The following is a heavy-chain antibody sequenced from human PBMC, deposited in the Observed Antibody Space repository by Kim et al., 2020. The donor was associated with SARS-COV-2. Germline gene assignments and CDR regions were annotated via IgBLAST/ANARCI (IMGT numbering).Heavy chain of an antibody. D-gene: IGHD3-22*01. Sequence: GGSLRLSCAASGFTFSSYAVSWVRQAPGKGLEWVSAISGSGGSTYYADSVKGRFTISRDNSKNTLYLQMNSLRAEDTAVYYCAKARKSSIVVVITNNYDAFDIWGQGTMVTVSS. CDR3: AKARKSSIVVVITNNYDAFDI. V-gene: IGHV3-23*01. J-gene: IGHJ3*02. CDR1: GFTFSSYA. CDR2: ISGSGGST.